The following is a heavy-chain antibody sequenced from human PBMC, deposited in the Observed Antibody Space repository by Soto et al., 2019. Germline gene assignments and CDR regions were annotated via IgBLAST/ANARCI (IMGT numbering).Heavy chain of an antibody. CDR2: IIPIFGTA. J-gene: IGHJ6*02. D-gene: IGHD5-12*01. CDR1: GGTFSSYA. V-gene: IGHV1-69*13. CDR3: AKNMDIVATITNYYYYGMDV. Sequence: GASVKVSCKASGGTFSSYAISWVRQAPGQGLEWMGGIIPIFGTANYAQKFQGRVTITADESTSTAYMELSSLRSEDTAVYYCAKNMDIVATITNYYYYGMDVWGQGTTVTGSS.